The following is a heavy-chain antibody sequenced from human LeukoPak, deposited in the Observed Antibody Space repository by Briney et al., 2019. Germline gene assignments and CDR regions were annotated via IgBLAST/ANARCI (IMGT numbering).Heavy chain of an antibody. D-gene: IGHD4-17*01. CDR1: GYTFTNYY. Sequence: GASVKVSCKASGYTFTNYYVHWVRQAPGQGLEWMGVINPSGGSTNYAQRFQGRVTITRDTSTSTVYMELSSLRSEDTAVYYRARDSTVTTFRGCVDPWGQGTLVTVSS. CDR2: INPSGGST. CDR3: ARDSTVTTFRGCVDP. J-gene: IGHJ5*02. V-gene: IGHV1-46*01.